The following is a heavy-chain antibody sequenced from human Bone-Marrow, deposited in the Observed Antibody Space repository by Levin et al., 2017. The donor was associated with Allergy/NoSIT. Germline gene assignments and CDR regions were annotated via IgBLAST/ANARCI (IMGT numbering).Heavy chain of an antibody. CDR3: ARVGRGVIIGEWFDP. CDR1: GGSFSGYY. CDR2: INHSGST. J-gene: IGHJ5*02. D-gene: IGHD3-10*01. Sequence: SQTLSLTCAVYGGSFSGYYWSWIRQPPGKGLEWIGEINHSGSTNYNPSLKSRVTISVDTSKNQFSLKLSSVTAADTAVYYCARVGRGVIIGEWFDPWGQGTLVTVSS. V-gene: IGHV4-34*01.